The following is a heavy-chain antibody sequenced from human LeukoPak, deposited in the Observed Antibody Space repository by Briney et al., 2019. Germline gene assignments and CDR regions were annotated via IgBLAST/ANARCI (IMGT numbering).Heavy chain of an antibody. D-gene: IGHD3-10*01. Sequence: PGGSLRLSCAASGSTFSSYAMSWVRQAPGKGLEWVSAISGSGGSTYYADSVKGRFTISRDNSKNTLYLQMNSLRAEDTAVYYCARDGESITMVHYGMDVWGQGTTVTVSS. J-gene: IGHJ6*02. CDR2: ISGSGGST. V-gene: IGHV3-23*01. CDR3: ARDGESITMVHYGMDV. CDR1: GSTFSSYA.